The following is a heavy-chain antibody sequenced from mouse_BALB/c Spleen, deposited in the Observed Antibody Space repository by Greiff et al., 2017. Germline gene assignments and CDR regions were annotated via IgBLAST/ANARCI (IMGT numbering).Heavy chain of an antibody. Sequence: EVKLVESGGGLVKPGGSLKLSCAASGFTFSSYAMSWVRQTPEKRLEWVASISSGGSTYYPDSVKGRFTISRDNARNILYLQMSSLRSEDTAMYYCARGRENGNPAWFAYWGQGTLVTVS. V-gene: IGHV5-6-5*01. CDR3: ARGRENGNPAWFAY. CDR1: GFTFSSYA. D-gene: IGHD2-1*01. J-gene: IGHJ3*01. CDR2: ISSGGST.